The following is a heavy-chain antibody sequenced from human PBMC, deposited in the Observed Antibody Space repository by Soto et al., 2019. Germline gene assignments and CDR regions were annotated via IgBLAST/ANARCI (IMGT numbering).Heavy chain of an antibody. J-gene: IGHJ4*02. CDR1: GGSINSGAYY. CDR3: ARVLYGGFIDF. V-gene: IGHV4-31*03. CDR2: IYYSGNT. Sequence: QVQLQESGPGLVKPSQTLSLTCTVSGGSINSGAYYWNWIRQHPGKGLEWIGYIYYSGNTYYNPSLKSRLIISIDTSKNQFSLKLSSVTAADTAVYSCARVLYGGFIDFWGQGTLVTVS. D-gene: IGHD4-17*01.